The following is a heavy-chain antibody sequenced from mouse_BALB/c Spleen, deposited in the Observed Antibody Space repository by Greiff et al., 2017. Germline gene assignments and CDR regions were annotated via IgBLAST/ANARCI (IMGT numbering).Heavy chain of an antibody. CDR2: ILPGSGST. D-gene: IGHD1-2*01. V-gene: IGHV1-9*01. CDR1: GYTFSSYW. J-gene: IGHJ3*01. CDR3: ASHNYYGSWFAY. Sequence: QVQLQQSGAELMKPGASVKISCKATGYTFSSYWIEWVKQRPGHGLEWIGEILPGSGSTNYNEKFKGKATFTADTSSNTAYMQLSSLTSEDSAVYYCASHNYYGSWFAYWGQGTLVTVSA.